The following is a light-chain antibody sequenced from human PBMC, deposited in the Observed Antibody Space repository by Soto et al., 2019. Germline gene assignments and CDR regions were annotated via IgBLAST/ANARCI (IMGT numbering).Light chain of an antibody. CDR3: QQYHHWPPIT. CDR1: QRVSGG. Sequence: DIVLTQSPATLSLSPGERATLYCGASQRVSGGFLALYQQKPGQAPRLLIYDASNRATGIPARFSGSGSGTDFTLTISSLQSEDFAVYYCQQYHHWPPITFGQGTRLEIK. CDR2: DAS. J-gene: IGKJ5*01. V-gene: IGKV3D-15*01.